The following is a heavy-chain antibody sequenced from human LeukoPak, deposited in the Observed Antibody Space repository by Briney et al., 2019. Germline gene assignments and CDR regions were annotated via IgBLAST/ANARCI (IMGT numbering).Heavy chain of an antibody. D-gene: IGHD6-19*01. J-gene: IGHJ4*02. CDR1: GFTVSSNY. V-gene: IGHV4-38-2*02. CDR3: ARDPGAGTSNFDY. CDR2: IYHSGST. Sequence: GSLRLSCAASGFTVSSNYMSWVRQPPGKGLEWIGSIYHSGSTYYNASLKSRVTISVDTSKNQFSLKLSSVTAADTAVYYCARDPGAGTSNFDYWGQGTLVTVSS.